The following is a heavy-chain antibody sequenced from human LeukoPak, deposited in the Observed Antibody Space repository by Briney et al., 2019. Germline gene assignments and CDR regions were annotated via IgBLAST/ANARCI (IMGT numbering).Heavy chain of an antibody. CDR2: IYSGGST. CDR1: GFTVSSNY. CDR3: ARDGQRSGYYLQFDY. Sequence: GGSLRLSCAASGFTVSSNYMSWVRRAPGKGLEGVSVIYSGGSTYYADSVKGRFTISRDNSKNTLYLQMNSLRAEDTAVYYCARDGQRSGYYLQFDYWGQGTLVTVSS. D-gene: IGHD3-22*01. V-gene: IGHV3-66*02. J-gene: IGHJ4*02.